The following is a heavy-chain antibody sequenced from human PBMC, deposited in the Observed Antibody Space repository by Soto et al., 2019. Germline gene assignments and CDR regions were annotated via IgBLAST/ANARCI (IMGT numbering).Heavy chain of an antibody. CDR1: GYTFTSYG. J-gene: IGHJ6*02. V-gene: IGHV1-18*04. D-gene: IGHD1-26*01. Sequence: QVQLVQSGAEVKKPGASVKVSCKASGYTFTSYGISWVRQAPGQGLEWMGWISAYNGNTNYVQRLQGRVTMTTDTSTSTAYMELRSLRSDDTAVYYCGRSGSYGYYYYGMDVWGQGTTVTVSS. CDR3: GRSGSYGYYYYGMDV. CDR2: ISAYNGNT.